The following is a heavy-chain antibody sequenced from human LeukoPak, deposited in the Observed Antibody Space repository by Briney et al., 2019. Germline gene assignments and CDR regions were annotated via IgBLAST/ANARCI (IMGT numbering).Heavy chain of an antibody. J-gene: IGHJ4*02. D-gene: IGHD4-23*01. V-gene: IGHV1-2*02. CDR3: ALYGGFDFDY. Sequence: ASVKVSCKASGYTFTAYYIHWVRQAPGQGLEWRGCINPNNGGPNYAQKFRGRVTMTSDTSMSTAYMDLTRLRSDDTDVYYCALYGGFDFDYWGQGTLVAVSS. CDR1: GYTFTAYY. CDR2: INPNNGGP.